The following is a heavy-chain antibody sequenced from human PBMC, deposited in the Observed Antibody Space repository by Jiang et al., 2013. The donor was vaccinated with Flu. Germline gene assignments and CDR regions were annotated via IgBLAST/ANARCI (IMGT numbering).Heavy chain of an antibody. V-gene: IGHV4-59*03. CDR2: IYHTGST. D-gene: IGHD6-19*01. CDR1: GGPIKSYY. Sequence: PGLVKPSETLSLTCSVSGGPIKSYYWSWIRQPPGKGLEYIGYIYHTGSTSYNPSLRSPVSISIDTSKNQFSLKLSSVTAADTAVYYCAGSGRAWYFAFDIWGQGTMVTVSS. CDR3: AGSGRAWYFAFDI. J-gene: IGHJ3*02.